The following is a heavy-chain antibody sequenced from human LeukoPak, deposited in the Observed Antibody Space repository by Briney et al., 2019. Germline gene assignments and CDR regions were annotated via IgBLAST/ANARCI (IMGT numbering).Heavy chain of an antibody. J-gene: IGHJ4*02. Sequence: ASVKVSCKASGYTFTSYAMHWVRQAPGQRLEWMGWINAGNGNTKYSQKFQGRVTITRDTSAGTAYMELSSLRSEDTAVYYCARGSTVTPGGYWGQGTLVTVSS. CDR2: INAGNGNT. CDR1: GYTFTSYA. D-gene: IGHD4-17*01. V-gene: IGHV1-3*01. CDR3: ARGSTVTPGGY.